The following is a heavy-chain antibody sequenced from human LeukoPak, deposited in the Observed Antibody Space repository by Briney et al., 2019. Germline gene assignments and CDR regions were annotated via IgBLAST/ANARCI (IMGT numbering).Heavy chain of an antibody. CDR3: AREYCSSTSCLFDY. D-gene: IGHD2-2*01. CDR2: IWNDGSNK. Sequence: GGSLRLSCAASGFTFSSYGMHWVRQAPGKGLEWVAVIWNDGSNKYYADSVKGRFTISRVNSKNTLYLQMNSLRAEDTAVYYCAREYCSSTSCLFDYWGQGTLVTVSS. V-gene: IGHV3-33*01. CDR1: GFTFSSYG. J-gene: IGHJ4*02.